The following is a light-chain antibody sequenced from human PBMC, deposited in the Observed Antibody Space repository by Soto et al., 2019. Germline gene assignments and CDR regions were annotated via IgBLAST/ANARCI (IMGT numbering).Light chain of an antibody. V-gene: IGKV1-17*01. CDR3: LQYNDYPRT. J-gene: IGKJ1*01. CDR1: QGIRND. Sequence: DIQLTQSPSSLSASVGDRVSFICGASQGIRNDLAWFQQKAGKAPRRLIYGASSLQSGVPNRFSGSGSGTEFTLTIDSLQPEDFAVYYCLQYNDYPRTFGQGTKVEMK. CDR2: GAS.